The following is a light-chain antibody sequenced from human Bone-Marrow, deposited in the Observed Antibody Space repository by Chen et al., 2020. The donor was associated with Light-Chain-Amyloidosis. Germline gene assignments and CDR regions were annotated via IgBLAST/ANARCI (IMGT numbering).Light chain of an antibody. CDR1: SGINVDTSR. Sequence: QAVLTQPASLSASPGASASLTCTLHSGINVDTSRIYWYQQKPGSPPQFLLRYKSDSDNQRGSGVPSRFSGSKDASAKAGILLRSGLQSEDEADYFWMIWYSSAVVFGGGTKLTVL. CDR3: MIWYSSAVV. V-gene: IGLV5-45*01. CDR2: YKSDSDN. J-gene: IGLJ2*01.